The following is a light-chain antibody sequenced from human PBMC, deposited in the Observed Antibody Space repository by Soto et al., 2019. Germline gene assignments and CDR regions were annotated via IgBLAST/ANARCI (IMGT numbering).Light chain of an antibody. CDR1: QSVSSN. CDR3: QQYQT. Sequence: EIVMTQSPATLSVSPGERATLSCRASQSVSSNLAWYQQKPGQAPRLLIYGASTRATGIPARFSGSGSGTEFTHTISSLQSEDFAVYYCQQYQTFGQGTKLEIK. J-gene: IGKJ2*01. V-gene: IGKV3-15*01. CDR2: GAS.